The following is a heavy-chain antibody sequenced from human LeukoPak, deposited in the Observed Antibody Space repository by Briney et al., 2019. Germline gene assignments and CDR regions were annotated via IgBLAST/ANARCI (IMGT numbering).Heavy chain of an antibody. D-gene: IGHD3-10*01. CDR1: GFTFSDYY. Sequence: PGGSLRLSCAASGFTFSDYYMSWIRQAPGKGLEWVSYISSSGFTIYYADSVKGRFTISRDNAKNSLYLQVNSLRAEDTAVYYCARSMYYYGSGIDPWGQGTLVTVSS. V-gene: IGHV3-11*01. CDR2: ISSSGFTI. J-gene: IGHJ5*02. CDR3: ARSMYYYGSGIDP.